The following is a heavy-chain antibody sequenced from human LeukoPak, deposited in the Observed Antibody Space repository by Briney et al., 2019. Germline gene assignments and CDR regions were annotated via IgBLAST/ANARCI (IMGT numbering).Heavy chain of an antibody. CDR1: GGTFSSYA. CDR3: ARDIHYDSSGYYHPHFDY. D-gene: IGHD3-22*01. Sequence: GASVKVSCKASGGTFSSYAISWVRQAPGQGLEWMGGIIPIFGTANYAQKFQGRVTITADESTITAYMELSSLRSEDTAVYYCARDIHYDSSGYYHPHFDYWGQGTLVTVSS. V-gene: IGHV1-69*13. CDR2: IIPIFGTA. J-gene: IGHJ4*02.